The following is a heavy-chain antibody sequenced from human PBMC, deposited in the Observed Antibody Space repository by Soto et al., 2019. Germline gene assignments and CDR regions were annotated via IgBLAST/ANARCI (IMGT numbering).Heavy chain of an antibody. Sequence: ASVKVSCKASGGTFSSYAISWVRQAPGQGLEWMGGIIPIFGTANYAQKFQGRVTITADESTSTAYMELSSLRSEDTAMYYCARGVEDIVVVVAAPFFYFDYWGQGTLVTVSS. D-gene: IGHD2-15*01. J-gene: IGHJ4*02. CDR2: IIPIFGTA. V-gene: IGHV1-69*13. CDR1: GGTFSSYA. CDR3: ARGVEDIVVVVAAPFFYFDY.